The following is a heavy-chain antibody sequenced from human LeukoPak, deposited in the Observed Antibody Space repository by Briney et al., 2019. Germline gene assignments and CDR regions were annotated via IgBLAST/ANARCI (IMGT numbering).Heavy chain of an antibody. V-gene: IGHV3-23*01. J-gene: IGHJ4*02. D-gene: IGHD5-18*01. CDR3: AKGLWIQLWSPPCDY. CDR2: ISGSGGST. CDR1: GFTFSSYA. Sequence: GGSLRLSCAASGFTFSSYAMSWVRQAPGKGLEWVSAISGSGGSTYYADSVKGRFTISRDNSKNTLYLQMNSLRAEDTAVYYCAKGLWIQLWSPPCDYWGQGTLVTVSS.